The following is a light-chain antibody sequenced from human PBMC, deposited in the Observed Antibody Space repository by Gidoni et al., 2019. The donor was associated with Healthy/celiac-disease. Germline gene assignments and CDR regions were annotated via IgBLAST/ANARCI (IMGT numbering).Light chain of an antibody. J-gene: IGKJ1*01. CDR1: QSVSSY. V-gene: IGKV3-11*01. CDR2: YAS. Sequence: EIVLTQSPATLSLSPGERATLSCRASQSVSSYLAWYQQKPGQAPRLLIYYASNRATGIPARFSGSGSGTDFTLTISSLEPEDFAVYYCQQRSNWPPTFGQXTKVEIK. CDR3: QQRSNWPPT.